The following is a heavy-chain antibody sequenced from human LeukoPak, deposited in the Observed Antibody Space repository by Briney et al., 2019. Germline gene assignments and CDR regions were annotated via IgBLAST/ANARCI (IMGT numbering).Heavy chain of an antibody. CDR1: GITFSSYG. Sequence: PGGSLRLSCVASGITFSSYGMHWVRQAPGKGLEWVALIWYDGSNKYFIDSVKGRFTISRDDSKNTVYLHMNSLTVEDTAVYYCARWRSASSSDWYLLDNWGQGTLVTVSS. D-gene: IGHD4-23*01. V-gene: IGHV3-33*01. CDR2: IWYDGSNK. CDR3: ARWRSASSSDWYLLDN. J-gene: IGHJ4*02.